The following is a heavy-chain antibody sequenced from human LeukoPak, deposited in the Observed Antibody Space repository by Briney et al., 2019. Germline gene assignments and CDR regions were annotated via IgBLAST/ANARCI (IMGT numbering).Heavy chain of an antibody. CDR2: ISSSSSYT. CDR3: ATNCDILTGSPKDDAFDI. D-gene: IGHD3-9*01. Sequence: GGSLRLSCAASGFTFSDYYMSWIRQAPGKGLEWVSYISSSSSYTNYADSVKGRFTISRDNAKNSLYLQMNSLRAEDTAVYYCATNCDILTGSPKDDAFDIWGQGTMVTVSS. CDR1: GFTFSDYY. J-gene: IGHJ3*02. V-gene: IGHV3-11*03.